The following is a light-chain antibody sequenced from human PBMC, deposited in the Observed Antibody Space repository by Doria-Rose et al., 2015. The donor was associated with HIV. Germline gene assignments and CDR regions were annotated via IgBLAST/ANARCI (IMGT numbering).Light chain of an antibody. J-gene: IGKJ1*01. CDR2: DGS. CDR3: HQYGTSWT. CDR1: QRFSSTY. Sequence: TQSPGTLSLSPGARATLSCRASQRFSSTYLAWYQQKAGQATSHLIYDGSTRATGIPDRFSASGSGTDFTLTINRLEPEDFALYYCHQYGTSWTFGQGTKVEI. V-gene: IGKV3-20*01.